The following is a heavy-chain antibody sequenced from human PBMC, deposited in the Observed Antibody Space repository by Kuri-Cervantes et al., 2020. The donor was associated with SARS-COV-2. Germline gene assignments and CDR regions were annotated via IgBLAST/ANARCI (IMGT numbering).Heavy chain of an antibody. V-gene: IGHV3-33*03. D-gene: IGHD2-15*01. CDR1: GFTFSSYG. CDR3: ATLGGGAMAGSGAFDY. J-gene: IGHJ4*02. CDR2: IWYDGSNK. Sequence: GGSLRLSCAASGFTFSSYGMHWVRQAPGKGLEWVAVIWYDGSNKYYADSVKGRFTISRDNAKNSLYLQMNSLRAEDTALYYCATLGGGAMAGSGAFDYWGQGTLVTVSS.